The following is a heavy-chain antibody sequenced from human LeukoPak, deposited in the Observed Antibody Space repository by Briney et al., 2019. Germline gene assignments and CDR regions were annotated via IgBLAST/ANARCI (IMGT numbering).Heavy chain of an antibody. V-gene: IGHV3-7*05. CDR2: IKQDGSEK. CDR3: ARQGRYFDY. CDR1: GFXFSSYW. Sequence: GGSLRLSCAASGFXFSSYWMSWVRQAPGKGLEWVAKIKQDGSEKYYVDSVKGRFTISRDNAKNSLYLQLNSLRAEDTAVYYYARQGRYFDYWGQGTLVTVSS. J-gene: IGHJ4*02.